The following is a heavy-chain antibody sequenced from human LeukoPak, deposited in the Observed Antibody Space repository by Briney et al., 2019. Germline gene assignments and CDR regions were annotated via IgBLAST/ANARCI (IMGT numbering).Heavy chain of an antibody. V-gene: IGHV4-59*01. Sequence: SETLSLTCTGSGGSINTYFWSWIRQPPGKRLEWIGYIYYSGSTNYNPSLKSRVTISVDTSKNQFSLKLSSVTAADTAVYYCARGVTGGWYGDFQHWGQGTLVTVSS. D-gene: IGHD6-19*01. J-gene: IGHJ1*01. CDR2: IYYSGST. CDR1: GGSINTYF. CDR3: ARGVTGGWYGDFQH.